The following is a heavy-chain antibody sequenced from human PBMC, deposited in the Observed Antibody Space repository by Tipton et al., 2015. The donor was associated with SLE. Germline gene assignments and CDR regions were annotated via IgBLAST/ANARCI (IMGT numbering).Heavy chain of an antibody. CDR2: ISAGSNT. D-gene: IGHD2-2*01. CDR3: ARDLREGYCSGNTCYGGGFHL. V-gene: IGHV3-69-1*01. CDR1: GFTFSDYY. Sequence: SLRLSCAASGFTFSDYYMSWIRQAPGKGLEWVSAISAGSNTYFADSVKGRFTISRGNSKNTLYLQMNSLRAEDTAVFYCARDLREGYCSGNTCYGGGFHLWGQGTLLTVSS. J-gene: IGHJ1*01.